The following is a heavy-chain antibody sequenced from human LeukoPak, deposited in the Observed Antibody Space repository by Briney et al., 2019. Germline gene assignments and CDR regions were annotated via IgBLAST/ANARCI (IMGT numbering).Heavy chain of an antibody. CDR1: GGTFSSYA. CDR2: IIPIFGTA. V-gene: IGHV1-69*13. D-gene: IGHD3-10*01. J-gene: IGHJ6*02. CDR3: GGAYYYGSGSRDEGYYYYGMDV. Sequence: SVKVSCKASGGTFSSYAISWVRQAPGQGLEWMGGIIPIFGTANYAQKFQGRVTITADESTSTAYMELSSLRSEDTAVYYCGGAYYYGSGSRDEGYYYYGMDVWGQGTTVTVSS.